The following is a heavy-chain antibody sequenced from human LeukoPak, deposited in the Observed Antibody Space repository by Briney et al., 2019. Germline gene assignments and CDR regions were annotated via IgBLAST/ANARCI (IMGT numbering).Heavy chain of an antibody. J-gene: IGHJ3*02. CDR1: GFTFSSYA. D-gene: IGHD3-10*01. V-gene: IGHV3-23*01. CDR3: VKVGTPNGGFGELLDVDAFDI. Sequence: GGSLRLSCAASGFTFSSYAMSWVRQAPGKGLEWVSAISGSGGSTYYADSVKGRFTISRDNSKNTLYLQMNSLRAEDTAVYYCVKVGTPNGGFGELLDVDAFDIWGQGTMVTVSS. CDR2: ISGSGGST.